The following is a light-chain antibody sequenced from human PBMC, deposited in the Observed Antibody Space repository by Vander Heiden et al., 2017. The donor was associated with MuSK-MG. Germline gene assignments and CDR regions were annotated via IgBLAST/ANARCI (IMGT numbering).Light chain of an antibody. J-gene: IGLJ2*01. CDR3: WLDDGSARV. Sequence: QAVVTHEPSLTVSPGGTVTLTCGPTTGAVTSGHFPYWFQQKPGQDHRTLIYDTYNTQPGTPARFSGSRRGGKAALTLSGAQPEDEDDYYCWLDDGSARVFGGGTKLTVL. CDR2: DTY. V-gene: IGLV7-46*01. CDR1: TGAVTSGHF.